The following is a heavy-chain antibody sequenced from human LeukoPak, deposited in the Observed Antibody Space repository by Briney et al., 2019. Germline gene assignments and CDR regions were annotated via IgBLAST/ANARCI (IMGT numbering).Heavy chain of an antibody. CDR1: GYTFTGYY. CDR3: ARVGHWGYYCDY. D-gene: IGHD7-27*01. J-gene: IGHJ4*02. Sequence: ASVKVSCKASGYTFTGYYMHWVRQAPGQGLEWMGWINPNSGGTNYAQKFQGRVTMTRDTSTTTAYMELSRLRSDDTAVYYCARVGHWGYYCDYWGQGTLVTVSS. CDR2: INPNSGGT. V-gene: IGHV1-2*02.